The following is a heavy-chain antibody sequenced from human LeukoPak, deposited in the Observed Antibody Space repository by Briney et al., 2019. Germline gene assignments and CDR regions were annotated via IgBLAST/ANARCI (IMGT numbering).Heavy chain of an antibody. Sequence: GSLRLSCAASGFVVNDYYMNWIRQPPGKGLEWIGEINHSGSTNYNPSLKSRVTISVDTSKNQFSLKLSSVTAADTAVYYCARYPIAAAGRGAKHYDYWGQGTLVTVSS. J-gene: IGHJ4*02. D-gene: IGHD6-13*01. V-gene: IGHV4-34*01. CDR1: GFVVNDYY. CDR3: ARYPIAAAGRGAKHYDY. CDR2: INHSGST.